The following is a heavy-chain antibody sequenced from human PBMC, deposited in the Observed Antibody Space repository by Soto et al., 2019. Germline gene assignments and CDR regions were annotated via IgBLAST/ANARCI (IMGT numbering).Heavy chain of an antibody. CDR2: LFYSGAI. J-gene: IGHJ3*02. D-gene: IGHD3-22*01. Sequence: SETLSLTCTVSGGSISSISSYWGWIRQPPGKGLEWIGSLFYSGAIYYKPSLRSRVTTSVDTSKNQFSLKVTSVTAADTAVYYCARHVQRSSGYYRRDAFDIWGQGTMVTVSS. CDR1: GGSISSISSY. CDR3: ARHVQRSSGYYRRDAFDI. V-gene: IGHV4-39*01.